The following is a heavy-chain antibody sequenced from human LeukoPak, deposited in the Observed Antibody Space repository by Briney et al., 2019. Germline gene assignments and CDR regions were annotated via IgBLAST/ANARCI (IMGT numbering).Heavy chain of an antibody. D-gene: IGHD1-14*01. CDR1: GGSFSGYY. Sequence: SETLSLTCAVYGGSFSGYYWSWIRQPPGKGLEWIGTIYYSGSTYYSPSLKSRVTISMDTSKNQFSLKLTSVTAADTAVYFCARYYNRNVPGFDYWGQGTLVTVSS. CDR2: IYYSGST. V-gene: IGHV4-34*01. J-gene: IGHJ4*02. CDR3: ARYYNRNVPGFDY.